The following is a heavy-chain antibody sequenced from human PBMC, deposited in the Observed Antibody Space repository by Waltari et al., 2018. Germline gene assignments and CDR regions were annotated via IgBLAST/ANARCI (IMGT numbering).Heavy chain of an antibody. CDR3: ARADRAAAGNVVFDY. Sequence: QVQLVQSGAEVKKPGSSVKVSCKASGGTFSRYAISWVRQAPGQGLEWMGRIIPIFGTANYAQKFQGRVTITADKSTSTAYMELSSLRSEDTAVYYCARADRAAAGNVVFDYWGQGTLVTVSS. J-gene: IGHJ4*02. CDR1: GGTFSRYA. D-gene: IGHD6-13*01. CDR2: IIPIFGTA. V-gene: IGHV1-69*13.